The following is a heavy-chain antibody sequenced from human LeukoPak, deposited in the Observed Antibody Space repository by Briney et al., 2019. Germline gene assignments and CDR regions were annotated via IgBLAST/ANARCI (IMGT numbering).Heavy chain of an antibody. CDR3: AKDPRDSRGGWFDP. V-gene: IGHV3-23*01. CDR2: ISGSGGST. Sequence: GGSLRLSCAASGFTFSSYAMSWVRQAPGKGLEWVSSISGSGGSTYYADSVKGRFTISRDNSKNTLYLQMNSLRAEDTAVYYCAKDPRDSRGGWFDPWGQGTPVTVSS. CDR1: GFTFSSYA. D-gene: IGHD3-22*01. J-gene: IGHJ5*02.